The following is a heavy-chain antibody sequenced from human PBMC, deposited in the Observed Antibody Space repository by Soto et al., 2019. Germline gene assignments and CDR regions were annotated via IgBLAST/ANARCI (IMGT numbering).Heavy chain of an antibody. Sequence: PSETLSLTCTVSGGSISSSSYYWGWIRQPPGKGLEWIGSIYYSGSTYYNPSLKSRVTISVDTSKNQFSLKPSSVTAADTAVYYCARDYGEGEQIVYGMDVWGQGTTVTVSS. J-gene: IGHJ6*02. V-gene: IGHV4-39*02. CDR3: ARDYGEGEQIVYGMDV. CDR1: GGSISSSSYY. CDR2: IYYSGST. D-gene: IGHD4-17*01.